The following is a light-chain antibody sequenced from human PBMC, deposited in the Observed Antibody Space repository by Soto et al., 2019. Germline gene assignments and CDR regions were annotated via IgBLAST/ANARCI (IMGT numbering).Light chain of an antibody. V-gene: IGKV3-20*01. CDR1: QSVSSSY. CDR3: QQYGSSGST. Sequence: EIVLTQSPGTLSLSPGERATLSCRASQSVSSSYLAWYQQKPGQAPRLLIHGASSRATGIPDRFSGSGSVPDFTLTISRLEPEDFAVYYCQQYGSSGSTFGQGTKVEIK. J-gene: IGKJ1*01. CDR2: GAS.